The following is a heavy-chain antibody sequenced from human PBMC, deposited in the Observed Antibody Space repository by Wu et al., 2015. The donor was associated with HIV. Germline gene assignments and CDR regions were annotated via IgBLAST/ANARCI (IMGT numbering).Heavy chain of an antibody. Sequence: QVQLVQSGAEVKKPGSSVKVSCKASGGTFSSYAISWVRQAPGQGLEWMGGIIPIFGTANYVQKFQGRVTMTRDTSISTAYMELSRLRSDDTAVYYCAREHSSSWHEYHWFDPWGQGTLVTVSS. CDR3: AREHSSSWHEYHWFDP. J-gene: IGHJ5*02. D-gene: IGHD6-13*01. V-gene: IGHV1-69*05. CDR2: IIPIFGTA. CDR1: GGTFSSYA.